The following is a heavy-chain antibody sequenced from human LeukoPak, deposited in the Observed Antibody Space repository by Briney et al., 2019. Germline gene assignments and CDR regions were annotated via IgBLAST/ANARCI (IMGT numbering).Heavy chain of an antibody. V-gene: IGHV3-30*04. CDR1: GFTFSNYA. CDR2: ISYDGSNK. D-gene: IGHD5-12*01. Sequence: PGRSLRLSCAASGFTFSNYAMHRARQAPGKGLEWVAVISYDGSNKYYADSVKGRFTIFRDNSKNTLYLQMNSLRAEDTAVYYCARPRGYSGYDTGDYWGQGTLVTVSS. CDR3: ARPRGYSGYDTGDY. J-gene: IGHJ4*02.